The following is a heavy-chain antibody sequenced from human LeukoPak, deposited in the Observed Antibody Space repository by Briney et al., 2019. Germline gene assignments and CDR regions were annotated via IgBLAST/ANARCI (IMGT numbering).Heavy chain of an antibody. J-gene: IGHJ3*02. Sequence: GASVKVSCKASGYTFSDNHLYWIRQAPGQGLEWMAWISAYNGNTDYAQKFQGRVTMTTDTSTSTAYMELRSLRSDDTAVYYCARARYLTGSRDDAFDIWGQGTVVTVSS. CDR2: ISAYNGNT. CDR3: ARARYLTGSRDDAFDI. D-gene: IGHD1-26*01. V-gene: IGHV1-18*01. CDR1: GYTFSDNH.